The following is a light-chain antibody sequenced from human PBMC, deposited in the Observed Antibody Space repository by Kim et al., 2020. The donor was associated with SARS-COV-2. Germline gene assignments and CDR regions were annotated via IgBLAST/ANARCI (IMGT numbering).Light chain of an antibody. J-gene: IGLJ2*01. CDR2: DVN. Sequence: GQSITISCTGTRSDVGGYNYVSWYQQHPGKAPKVIIYDVNKRPSGVANRFSGSKSGSTASLTISGLQPEDEADYHCISFTSSSTWVFGGGTQLAVL. CDR3: ISFTSSSTWV. CDR1: RSDVGGYNY. V-gene: IGLV2-14*04.